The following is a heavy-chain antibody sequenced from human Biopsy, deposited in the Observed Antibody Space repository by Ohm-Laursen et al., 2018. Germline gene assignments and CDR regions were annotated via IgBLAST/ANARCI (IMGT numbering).Heavy chain of an antibody. V-gene: IGHV4-39*01. Sequence: SDILSLTCTVSGGSISSNYYYWGWIRQPPGKGLEWIGSIYYRGNTNYNPSLKSRVTISVDTSKNQFSLKLSSATAADTAVFYCARHGSQGYCTGGSCVDYWGQGALVTVSS. CDR3: ARHGSQGYCTGGSCVDY. J-gene: IGHJ4*02. CDR2: IYYRGNT. CDR1: GGSISSNYYY. D-gene: IGHD2-15*01.